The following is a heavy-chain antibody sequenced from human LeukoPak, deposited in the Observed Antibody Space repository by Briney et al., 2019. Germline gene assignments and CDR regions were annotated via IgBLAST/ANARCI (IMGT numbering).Heavy chain of an antibody. Sequence: ASVKVSCTASGYTFTAYYMHWVRQAPGQGLEWLGWINPNSGGTNYAQKFQGRVTMTRDTSISTTYVELSSLTSDDTAVYYCARTVVAATPDYNWFDPWGQGTLVTVSS. V-gene: IGHV1-2*02. J-gene: IGHJ5*02. CDR2: INPNSGGT. CDR3: ARTVVAATPDYNWFDP. D-gene: IGHD2-15*01. CDR1: GYTFTAYY.